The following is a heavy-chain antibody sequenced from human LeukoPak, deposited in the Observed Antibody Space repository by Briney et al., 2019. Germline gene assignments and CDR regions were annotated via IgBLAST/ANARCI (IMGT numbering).Heavy chain of an antibody. D-gene: IGHD3-16*01. V-gene: IGHV1-3*01. CDR2: INAGNGHT. J-gene: IGHJ4*02. CDR1: GYTFSTYA. CDR3: AILRGTFNN. Sequence: ASVKVSCKASGYTFSTYAIHWVRQASGQGLEWMGWINAGNGHTKYSQKFQGRVTITRDTSASTAYMELSSLRSEDTAIYYCAILRGTFNNWGQGTLVTVSS.